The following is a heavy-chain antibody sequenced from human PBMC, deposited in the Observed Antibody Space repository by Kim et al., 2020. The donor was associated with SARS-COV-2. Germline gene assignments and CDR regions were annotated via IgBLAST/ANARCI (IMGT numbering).Heavy chain of an antibody. J-gene: IGHJ3*02. Sequence: GGSLRLSCAASGFTFSSYWMSWVRQAPGKGLEWVANIKQDGSEKYYVDSVKGRFTISRDNAKNSLYLQMNSLRAEDTAVYYCARAPYGDYVRAFDIWGQGTMVTVSS. CDR2: IKQDGSEK. V-gene: IGHV3-7*03. D-gene: IGHD4-17*01. CDR3: ARAPYGDYVRAFDI. CDR1: GFTFSSYW.